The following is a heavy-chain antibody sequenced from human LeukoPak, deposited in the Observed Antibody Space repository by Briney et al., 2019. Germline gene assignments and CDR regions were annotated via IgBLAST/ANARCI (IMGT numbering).Heavy chain of an antibody. CDR1: GFTFSSYA. CDR2: ISGSGGST. D-gene: IGHD3-22*01. CDR3: AKDGIFFHYYDSSGYSHLDS. V-gene: IGHV3-23*01. Sequence: GGTLRLSCAASGFTFSSYAMSWVRQAPGKGLEWVSAISGSGGSTYYADSVKGRFTISGDNSKNTLYLQMNSLRAEDTAVYYCAKDGIFFHYYDSSGYSHLDSWGQGTLVTVSS. J-gene: IGHJ4*02.